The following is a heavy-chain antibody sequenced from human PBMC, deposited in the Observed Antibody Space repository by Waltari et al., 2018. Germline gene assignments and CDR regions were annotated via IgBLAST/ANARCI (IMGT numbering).Heavy chain of an antibody. CDR1: GYTFTGQY. CDR3: ASDYNNWSRGE. V-gene: IGHV1-8*01. D-gene: IGHD1-20*01. Sequence: QVQLVPSGAEVKKPGASVKVSCKASGYTFTGQYMPWMRQATGQGLEWMGWMNPNSGNTGYAQKFQGRVTMTRNTSISTADMELSSLRSEDTAVYYCASDYNNWSRGEWGQGTLVTVSS. J-gene: IGHJ4*02. CDR2: MNPNSGNT.